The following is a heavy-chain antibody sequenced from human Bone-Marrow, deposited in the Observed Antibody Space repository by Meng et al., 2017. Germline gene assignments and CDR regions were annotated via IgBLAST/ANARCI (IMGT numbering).Heavy chain of an antibody. V-gene: IGHV4-34*01. D-gene: IGHD2-15*01. CDR3: ASGYCSGGSCQVGWFDP. CDR1: GGSFSGYY. J-gene: IGHJ5*02. Sequence: GGPGLLKPLETLPPPRACYGGSFSGYYWGWIRQPPGKGLEWIGEINHSGSTNYNPSLKSRVTISVDTSKNQFSLKLSSVTAADTAVYYCASGYCSGGSCQVGWFDPWGQGTLVTVSS. CDR2: INHSGST.